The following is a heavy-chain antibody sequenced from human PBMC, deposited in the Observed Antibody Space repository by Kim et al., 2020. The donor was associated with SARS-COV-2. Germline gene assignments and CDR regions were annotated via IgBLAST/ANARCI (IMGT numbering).Heavy chain of an antibody. V-gene: IGHV4-30-4*07. D-gene: IGHD1-26*01. Sequence: YTPSLQSRVTLSGDTSKNQFSLNMRSVAAANTAVYYCACNVGSTPDYYFDYWGRGALVTVSS. J-gene: IGHJ4*02. CDR3: ACNVGSTPDYYFDY.